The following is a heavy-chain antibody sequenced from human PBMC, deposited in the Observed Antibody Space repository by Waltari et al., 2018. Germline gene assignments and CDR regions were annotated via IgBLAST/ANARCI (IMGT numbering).Heavy chain of an antibody. V-gene: IGHV1-69*01. CDR2: IIPIFGTA. D-gene: IGHD1-7*01. Sequence: QVQLVQSGAEVKKPGSSVKVSCKASGGTFSSYAISWVRQAPGQGLEWMGGIIPIFGTANYAQKFQGRVTITADESTSTAYMELSSLRSEDTAVYYCARNQVDLELRYYYYGMDVWGQGTTVTVSS. J-gene: IGHJ6*02. CDR1: GGTFSSYA. CDR3: ARNQVDLELRYYYYGMDV.